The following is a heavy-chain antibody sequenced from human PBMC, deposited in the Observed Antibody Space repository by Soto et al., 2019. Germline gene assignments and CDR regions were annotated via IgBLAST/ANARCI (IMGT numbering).Heavy chain of an antibody. CDR3: ASTSSSWYGGIDY. D-gene: IGHD6-13*01. V-gene: IGHV3-33*01. CDR2: IWFDGSNK. Sequence: QVQLVESGGGVVQPGRSLRLSCAASGFTFSSYGMQWVRQAPGKGLEWVAVIWFDGSNKDYADFVKGRFTISRDNSKNTLYRQVNGLRAEDTAVYYCASTSSSWYGGIDYWGHGTLVTVSS. J-gene: IGHJ4*01. CDR1: GFTFSSYG.